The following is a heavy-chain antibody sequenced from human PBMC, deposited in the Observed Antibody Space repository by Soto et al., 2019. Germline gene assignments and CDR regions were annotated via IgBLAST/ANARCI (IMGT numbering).Heavy chain of an antibody. CDR1: GGSISSCGYS. V-gene: IGHV4-30-2*06. D-gene: IGHD6-25*01. J-gene: IGHJ4*02. Sequence: TSETLSLTCAVSGGSISSCGYSWSWIRQSPGKGLEWIGYIYLSDITYYNPSLKSRVSISIDKFKNHFSLTLTSVTAADTAVYFCARGHAATAGVWGQGTLVTVSS. CDR3: ARGHAATAGV. CDR2: IYLSDIT.